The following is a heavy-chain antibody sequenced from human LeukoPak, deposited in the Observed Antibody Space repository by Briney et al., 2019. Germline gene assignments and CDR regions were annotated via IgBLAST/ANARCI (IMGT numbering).Heavy chain of an antibody. D-gene: IGHD2-15*01. Sequence: ASVKVSCKAPVYTFTCYLSGWVGQAPGQGLQWMGWSSAYNGNTHYAQRLQGRVTMNTDTSPSTVSMDPRSLRAKHRAVYYCARSFSRRWWSIDYWGQGTLVTVSS. CDR1: VYTFTCYL. V-gene: IGHV1-18*04. CDR2: SSAYNGNT. J-gene: IGHJ4*02. CDR3: ARSFSRRWWSIDY.